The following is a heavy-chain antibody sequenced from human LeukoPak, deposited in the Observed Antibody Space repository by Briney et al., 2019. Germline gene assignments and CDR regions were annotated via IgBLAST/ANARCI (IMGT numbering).Heavy chain of an antibody. D-gene: IGHD3-22*01. J-gene: IGHJ4*02. V-gene: IGHV5-51*01. Sequence: PSETLSLTCTVSGGSISSYYWSWIRQPPGKGLEWMGIIYPGDSDTRYSPSFQGHVTISADKSISTAYLQWSSLKVSDTGMYYCASKTSYYDSSLEHSWGQGTLVTVSS. CDR1: GGSISSYY. CDR3: ASKTSYYDSSLEHS. CDR2: IYPGDSDT.